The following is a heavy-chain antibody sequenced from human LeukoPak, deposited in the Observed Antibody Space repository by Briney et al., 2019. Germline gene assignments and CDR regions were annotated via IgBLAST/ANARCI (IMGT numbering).Heavy chain of an antibody. Sequence: WGSLRLSCAASGFTFSDYTVYWVRLAPGKGLQWVATISYDGNIKYYADSVKGRFTISRDNSKNTLYLQMNSLRAEDTAVYYCARDQGVVVIDTTPDYFDYWGQGTLVTVSS. CDR1: GFTFSDYT. V-gene: IGHV3-30*04. CDR3: ARDQGVVVIDTTPDYFDY. J-gene: IGHJ4*02. CDR2: ISYDGNIK. D-gene: IGHD2-15*01.